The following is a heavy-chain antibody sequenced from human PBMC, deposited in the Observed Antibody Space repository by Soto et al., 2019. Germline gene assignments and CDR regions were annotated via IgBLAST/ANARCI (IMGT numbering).Heavy chain of an antibody. D-gene: IGHD3-10*01. V-gene: IGHV3-23*01. J-gene: IGHJ6*02. CDR2: ISGSGGST. CDR3: AKDNGGSGSYYPFYYYYGMDV. CDR1: GFTFSSYA. Sequence: EVQLLESGGGLVQPGGSLGLSCTASGFTFSSYAMSWVRQAPGKGLEWVSAISGSGGSTYYADSVKGRFTISRDNSKNTLYLQMNSLRAEDTAVYYCAKDNGGSGSYYPFYYYYGMDVWGQGTTVTVSS.